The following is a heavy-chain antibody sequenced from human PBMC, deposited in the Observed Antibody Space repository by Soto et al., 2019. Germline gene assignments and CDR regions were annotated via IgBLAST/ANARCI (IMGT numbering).Heavy chain of an antibody. J-gene: IGHJ6*02. Sequence: EVQLLESGGGLVQPGGSLRLSCAASGFTFSSYAMSWVRQAPGKGLEWVSAISGSGGSTYYADSVKGRFTISRDNSKNPLYLQMNSLRAEDTAVYYCAKRGLLLWFGELLGVLDVWGPGTTVPVSS. D-gene: IGHD3-10*01. CDR3: AKRGLLLWFGELLGVLDV. V-gene: IGHV3-23*01. CDR2: ISGSGGST. CDR1: GFTFSSYA.